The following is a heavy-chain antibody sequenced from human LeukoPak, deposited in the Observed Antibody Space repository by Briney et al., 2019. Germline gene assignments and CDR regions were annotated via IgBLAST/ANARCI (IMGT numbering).Heavy chain of an antibody. V-gene: IGHV3-53*01. CDR3: ARGGYSSSWYHFDY. J-gene: IGHJ4*02. Sequence: GGYLRLSCGASGITFSSYSMNWVRQAPGKGLEWVSVIYSGGTTNYADSVKGRFTISRDNSKNTLFLQMNSLRAEDTAVYYCARGGYSSSWYHFDYWGQGTLVTVSS. CDR1: GITFSSYS. CDR2: IYSGGTT. D-gene: IGHD6-13*01.